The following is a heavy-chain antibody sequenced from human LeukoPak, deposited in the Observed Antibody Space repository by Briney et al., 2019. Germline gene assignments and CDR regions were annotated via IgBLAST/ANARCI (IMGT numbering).Heavy chain of an antibody. CDR1: GFTFSSYS. V-gene: IGHV3-21*01. CDR2: ISSSSSYI. Sequence: GSLRLSCAASGFTFSSYSMNWVRQAPGKGLEWVSSISSSSSYIYYADSVKGRFTISRDNAKNSLYLQMNSLRAEDTAVYYCARCEGGYSNSDAFDIWGQGTMVAVSS. D-gene: IGHD4-11*01. J-gene: IGHJ3*02. CDR3: ARCEGGYSNSDAFDI.